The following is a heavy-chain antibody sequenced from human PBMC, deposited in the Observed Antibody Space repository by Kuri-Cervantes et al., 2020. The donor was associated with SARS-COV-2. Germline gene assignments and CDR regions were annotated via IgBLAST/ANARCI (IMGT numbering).Heavy chain of an antibody. V-gene: IGHV4-59*01. Sequence: GSLRLSCTVSGGSISSYYWSWIRQPPGKGLEWIGYIYYSGSTNYNPSLKSRVTISVDTSKNQFSLKLSSVTAADTAVYYCARDGRYCSGGSCYSVIAFDIWGQGTMVTVSS. CDR1: GGSISSYY. CDR3: ARDGRYCSGGSCYSVIAFDI. CDR2: IYYSGST. D-gene: IGHD2-15*01. J-gene: IGHJ3*02.